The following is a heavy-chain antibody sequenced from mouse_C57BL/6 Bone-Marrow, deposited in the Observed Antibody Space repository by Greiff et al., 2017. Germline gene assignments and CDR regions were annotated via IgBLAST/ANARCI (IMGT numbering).Heavy chain of an antibody. CDR3: ARGLPYYYAMDY. CDR1: GYTFTSYW. V-gene: IGHV1-64*01. Sequence: QVQLQQPGAELVKPGASVKLSCKASGYTFTSYWMHWVKQRPGQGLEWIGMIHPNSGSTNYNEKFKSKATLTVDKSASTAYMQLSSLTSEDSAVYYGARGLPYYYAMDYWGQGTSVTVSS. D-gene: IGHD2-10*01. J-gene: IGHJ4*01. CDR2: IHPNSGST.